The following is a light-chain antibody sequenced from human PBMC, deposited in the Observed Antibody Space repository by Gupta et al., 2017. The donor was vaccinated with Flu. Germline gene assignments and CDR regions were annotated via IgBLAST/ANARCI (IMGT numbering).Light chain of an antibody. V-gene: IGKV3-15*01. CDR2: GAS. CDR3: QQYNNWPFT. J-gene: IGKJ2*01. Sequence: GDSATLSCRASQTVTNKLAWYQQRPGQAPRLLISGASTRAAGIPARFSGSGSGTEFSLTISGLQSEDFAIYYCQQYNNWPFTFGQGTKLEI. CDR1: QTVTNK.